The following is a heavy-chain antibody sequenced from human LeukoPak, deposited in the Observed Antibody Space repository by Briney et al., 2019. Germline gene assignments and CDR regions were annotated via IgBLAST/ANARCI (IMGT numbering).Heavy chain of an antibody. D-gene: IGHD6-19*01. CDR3: ARGQEYSSGWYNWFDP. V-gene: IGHV1-8*02. J-gene: IGHJ5*02. Sequence: ASVKVSCKASGYALTDYGMNWVRQAPGQGLEWMGWMNPNSGHTGYAQKFQGRVTMTRNTSIRTAYMEMSSLRSEDTAVYYCARGQEYSSGWYNWFDPWGQGTLVTVSS. CDR1: GYALTDYG. CDR2: MNPNSGHT.